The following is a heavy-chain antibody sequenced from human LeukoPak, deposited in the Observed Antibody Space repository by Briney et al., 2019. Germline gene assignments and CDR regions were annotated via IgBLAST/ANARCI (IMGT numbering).Heavy chain of an antibody. D-gene: IGHD6-25*01. V-gene: IGHV3-21*01. Sequence: GGSLRLSCAASGFTFSSYGLNWVRQAPGKGLEWVAHISTVSTYTHYTDSVKGRFTISRDNRKNLLYLQMSSLGAEDTAVYYCARDGSGFYHYYYMDVWGKGTTVTVSS. CDR2: ISTVSTYT. CDR3: ARDGSGFYHYYYMDV. CDR1: GFTFSSYG. J-gene: IGHJ6*03.